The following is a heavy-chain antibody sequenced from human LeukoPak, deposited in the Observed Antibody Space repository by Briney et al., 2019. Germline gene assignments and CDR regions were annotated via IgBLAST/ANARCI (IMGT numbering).Heavy chain of an antibody. CDR3: ARTQQLVLRSPLDP. CDR2: MNPNSGNT. J-gene: IGHJ5*02. CDR1: GYTFTSYD. D-gene: IGHD6-13*01. V-gene: IGHV1-8*01. Sequence: ASVKVSCKASGYTFTSYDINWVRQATGQGLEWMGWMNPNSGNTGYAQNFQSRITITRNTSISTAYMELSSLRSEDTAVYYCARTQQLVLRSPLDPWGQGTLVTVSS.